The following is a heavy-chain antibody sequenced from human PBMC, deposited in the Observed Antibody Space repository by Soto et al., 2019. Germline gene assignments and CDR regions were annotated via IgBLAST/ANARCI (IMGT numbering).Heavy chain of an antibody. V-gene: IGHV5-10-1*01. CDR1: GYSFTSYW. CDR3: ARLGYDSSGYYSSGY. CDR2: IDPSDSYT. D-gene: IGHD3-22*01. Sequence: HGESLKISCKGSGYSFTSYWISWVRQMPGKGLEWMGRIDPSDSYTNYSPSFQGHVTISADKSISTAYLQWSSLKASDTAMYYCARLGYDSSGYYSSGYWGQGTLVTVSS. J-gene: IGHJ4*02.